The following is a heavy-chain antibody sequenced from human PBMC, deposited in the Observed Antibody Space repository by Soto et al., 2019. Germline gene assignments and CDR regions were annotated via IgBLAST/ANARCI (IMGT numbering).Heavy chain of an antibody. D-gene: IGHD5-12*01. CDR3: ARMGSRSGDEIFDH. Sequence: QVHLVQSGAEVKKPGASVKVSCKASGYSFTTYEIHWVRQAPGQRLEWMGWINGGNGNTKYTQRFQGRVNITRDTSANTAYMEVRSLTTEDTAVYYCARMGSRSGDEIFDHWGQGTLVTVSS. CDR2: INGGNGNT. V-gene: IGHV1-3*01. J-gene: IGHJ4*02. CDR1: GYSFTTYE.